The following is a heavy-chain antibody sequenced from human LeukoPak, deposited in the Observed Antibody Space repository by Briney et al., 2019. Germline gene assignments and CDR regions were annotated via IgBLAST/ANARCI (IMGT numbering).Heavy chain of an antibody. CDR1: GGSISSYY. V-gene: IGHV4-59*01. CDR2: IYYSGST. CDR3: ARSRGYSYGLDY. J-gene: IGHJ4*02. D-gene: IGHD5-18*01. Sequence: PSETLSLTCTVSGGSISSYYWSWIRQPPGKGLEWIGYIYYSGSTNYNPSLKSRVTISADTSKNQFSLKLSSVTAADTAVYYCARSRGYSYGLDYWGQGTLVTVSS.